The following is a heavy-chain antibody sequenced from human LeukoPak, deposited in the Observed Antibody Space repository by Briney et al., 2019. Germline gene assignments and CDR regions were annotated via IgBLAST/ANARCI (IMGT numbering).Heavy chain of an antibody. CDR3: ARDLMGPAGGWFDP. J-gene: IGHJ5*02. CDR1: GYTFTSYG. V-gene: IGHV1-18*01. D-gene: IGHD3-10*01. Sequence: ASVKVSCKASGYTFTSYGISWVRQAPGQGLEWMGWISAYNGNTNYAQKPQGRVTMTTDTSTSTAYMELRSLRSDDTAVYYCARDLMGPAGGWFDPWGQGTLVTVSS. CDR2: ISAYNGNT.